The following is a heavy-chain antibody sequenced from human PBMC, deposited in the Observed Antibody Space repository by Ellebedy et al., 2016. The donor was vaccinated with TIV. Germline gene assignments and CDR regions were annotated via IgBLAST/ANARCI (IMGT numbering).Heavy chain of an antibody. J-gene: IGHJ6*02. V-gene: IGHV4-61*01. Sequence: SETLSLTCTVSGGSVNSNNYFWAWIRQPPGKGLEWIGYISYSGSTNYNPSLKSRVTISADTSKNQFSLDLSSVTAADTAVYYCARSSGYSSKGGMDVWGQGTTVTVFS. CDR2: ISYSGST. CDR3: ARSSGYSSKGGMDV. D-gene: IGHD2-2*01. CDR1: GGSVNSNNYF.